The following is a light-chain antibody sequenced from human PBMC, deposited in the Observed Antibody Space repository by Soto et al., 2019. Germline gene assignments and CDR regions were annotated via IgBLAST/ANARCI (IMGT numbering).Light chain of an antibody. CDR1: QSVSNNY. V-gene: IGKV3-20*01. CDR3: QQYGSSLYT. Sequence: EIVLTQSPGTLSLSPGERATLSCRASQSVSNNYLAWYQQKPGQAPRLLIYGASGRATGIPDRFSGSGSGTDFTLTNSRLEPEDFAVYYCQQYGSSLYTFGQGTKLEIK. J-gene: IGKJ2*01. CDR2: GAS.